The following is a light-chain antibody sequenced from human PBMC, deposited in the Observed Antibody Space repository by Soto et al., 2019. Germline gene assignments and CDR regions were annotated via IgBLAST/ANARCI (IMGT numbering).Light chain of an antibody. V-gene: IGLV1-44*01. J-gene: IGLJ2*01. Sequence: QSVLTQPPSASGTPGQRVTISCSGSSSNIGSNTVNWYQQLPGTAPKLLIYSSNQRPSGVPDRFSGSKSGTSASLAISGLQSEDEADYYCAAWDDSLNGVVFGGRTKLTVL. CDR1: SSNIGSNT. CDR3: AAWDDSLNGVV. CDR2: SSN.